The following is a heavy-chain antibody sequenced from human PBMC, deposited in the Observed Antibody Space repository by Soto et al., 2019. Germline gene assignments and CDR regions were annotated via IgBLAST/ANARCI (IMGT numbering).Heavy chain of an antibody. CDR2: ISGGGDTT. D-gene: IGHD3-10*01. V-gene: IGHV3-23*01. CDR3: AKGRGGSGSLTPPVDF. CDR1: GFTFNNYA. Sequence: EVQLLESGGGLVQPGGSLRLSCAASGFTFNNYAMTWVRQAPGKGLEWVSAISGGGDTTSYADSVKGRFTVTKEGSKNTLYLQMSSRRAEDTAVYYSAKGRGGSGSLTPPVDFWGQGTLVTVSS. J-gene: IGHJ4*02.